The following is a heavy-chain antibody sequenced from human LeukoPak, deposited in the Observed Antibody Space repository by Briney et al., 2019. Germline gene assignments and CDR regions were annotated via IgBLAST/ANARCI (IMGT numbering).Heavy chain of an antibody. D-gene: IGHD2-21*02. V-gene: IGHV4-34*01. CDR3: ARHYCGGDCYPYWFDY. CDR1: GGSFSGYY. J-gene: IGHJ4*02. Sequence: ASETLSLTCAVYGGSFSGYYWSWIRQPPGKGLEWIGEINHSGSTNYNPSLKSRVTISVDTSKNQFSLKLSSVTAADTAVYYCARHYCGGDCYPYWFDYWGQGTLVTVSS. CDR2: INHSGST.